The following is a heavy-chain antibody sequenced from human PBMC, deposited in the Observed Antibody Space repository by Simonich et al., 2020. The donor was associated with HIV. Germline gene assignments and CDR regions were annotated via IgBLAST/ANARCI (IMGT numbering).Heavy chain of an antibody. J-gene: IGHJ3*02. CDR1: GYTFTDSY. D-gene: IGHD4-17*01. CDR3: ARVLAVTTLGGAFDI. Sequence: EVQLVQSGAEVKKPGATVKISCKVSGYTFTDSYLHWVQQAPGKGLEWMGLADPEHGETICAEKFQGRVTITADTSTDTAYMELSSLRSEDTAVYYCARVLAVTTLGGAFDIWGQGTMVTVSS. V-gene: IGHV1-69-2*01. CDR2: ADPEHGET.